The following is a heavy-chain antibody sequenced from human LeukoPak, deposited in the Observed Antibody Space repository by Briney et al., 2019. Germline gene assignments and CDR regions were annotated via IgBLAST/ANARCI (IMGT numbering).Heavy chain of an antibody. V-gene: IGHV1-24*01. CDR2: FDPEDGET. J-gene: IGHJ6*02. D-gene: IGHD4-17*01. CDR1: GYTLTELS. CDR3: ATDSGDYGDYVRSGEKRYYYYGMDV. Sequence: ASVTVSCKVSGYTLTELSMHWVRQAPGKGLEWMGGFDPEDGETIYAQKFQGRVTMTEDTSTDTAYMELSSLRSEDTAVYYCATDSGDYGDYVRSGEKRYYYYGMDVWGQGTTVTVSS.